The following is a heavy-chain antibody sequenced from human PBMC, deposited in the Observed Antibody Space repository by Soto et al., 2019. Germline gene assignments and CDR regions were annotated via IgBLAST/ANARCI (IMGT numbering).Heavy chain of an antibody. CDR1: GGTFSSYA. D-gene: IGHD3-10*01. Sequence: QVQLVQSGAEVKKPGSSVKVSCKASGGTFSSYAISWVRQAPGQGLEWMGGIIPIFGTANYAQKFQGRVTITADEYTSTAYMELSSLRSEDTAVYYCAREREVGIYGSGSYLDYWGQGTLVTVSS. CDR3: AREREVGIYGSGSYLDY. V-gene: IGHV1-69*01. J-gene: IGHJ4*02. CDR2: IIPIFGTA.